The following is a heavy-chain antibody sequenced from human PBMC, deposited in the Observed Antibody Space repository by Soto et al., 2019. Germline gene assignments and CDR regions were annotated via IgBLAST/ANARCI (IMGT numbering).Heavy chain of an antibody. CDR2: ISADNGNT. CDR3: ARDQSGDAAVAGTRGMAF. J-gene: IGHJ6*04. V-gene: IGHV1-18*01. D-gene: IGHD6-19*01. CDR1: GYTFTSYG. Sequence: GASVKVSCKASGYTFTSYGMSWVRQAPGQGLEWMGWISADNGNTNYAQKLQGRVTITTDTSTSTAYMELRSLRSDDTAVYYCARDQSGDAAVAGTRGMAFWRKGTTGTV.